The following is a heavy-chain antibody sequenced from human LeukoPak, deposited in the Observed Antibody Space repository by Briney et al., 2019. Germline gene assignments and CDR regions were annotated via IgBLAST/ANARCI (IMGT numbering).Heavy chain of an antibody. J-gene: IGHJ4*02. CDR1: GFTFTSHW. CDR2: IKQDGSEK. Sequence: PGGSLRLSCAASGFTFTSHWMSWVRQAPGKGLEWVAKIKQDGSEKYYADSVKGRFTISRDNAKSSLYLQMNSLRAEDTAVYYCARSGQSGYDYFEYWGQGTLVTVSS. CDR3: ARSGQSGYDYFEY. D-gene: IGHD5-12*01. V-gene: IGHV3-7*05.